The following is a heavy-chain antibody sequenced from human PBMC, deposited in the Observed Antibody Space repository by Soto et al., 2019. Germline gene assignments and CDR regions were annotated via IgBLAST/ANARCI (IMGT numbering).Heavy chain of an antibody. Sequence: QVQLVQSGAEVKKPGSSVKVSCKASGGTFSSYAISWVRQAPGQGLEWRGGIIPISGTANYAQKFQGRVTITADESTSTAYMELSRLRSEDTAVYYCARSQGSSTSLEIYYYYYYGMDVWGQGTTVTVSS. CDR3: ARSQGSSTSLEIYYYYYYGMDV. CDR2: IIPISGTA. V-gene: IGHV1-69*01. D-gene: IGHD2-2*01. CDR1: GGTFSSYA. J-gene: IGHJ6*02.